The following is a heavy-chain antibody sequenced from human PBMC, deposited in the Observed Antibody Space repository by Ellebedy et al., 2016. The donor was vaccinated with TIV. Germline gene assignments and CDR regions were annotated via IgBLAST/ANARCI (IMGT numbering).Heavy chain of an antibody. CDR1: GFSFRSYW. D-gene: IGHD4-17*01. CDR2: INQDGSEK. CDR3: ASDGSYGDYLSPTHAFEM. Sequence: GESLKISCAASGFSFRSYWMSWVRQAPGKGLEWVANINQDGSEKYYVDFVKGRFTISRDNAKNSLYLQMNSLRAEDTAVYYCASDGSYGDYLSPTHAFEMWGQGTMITVSS. J-gene: IGHJ3*02. V-gene: IGHV3-7*01.